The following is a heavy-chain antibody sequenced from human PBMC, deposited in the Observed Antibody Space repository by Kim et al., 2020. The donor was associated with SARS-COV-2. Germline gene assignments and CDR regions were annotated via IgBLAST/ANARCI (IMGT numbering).Heavy chain of an antibody. Sequence: YTSGRTNYNPSLQSRVTMSVDMSKNHFSLKLSSVTAADTAVYYCASALGHWGQGTLVTVSS. CDR2: YTSGRT. D-gene: IGHD3-16*02. J-gene: IGHJ4*02. V-gene: IGHV4-4*07. CDR3: ASALGH.